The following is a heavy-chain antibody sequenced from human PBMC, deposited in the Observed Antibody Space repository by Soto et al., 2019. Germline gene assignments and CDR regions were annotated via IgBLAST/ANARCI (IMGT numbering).Heavy chain of an antibody. J-gene: IGHJ4*02. D-gene: IGHD1-1*01. CDR3: ARDPDLNWNDAGIDY. V-gene: IGHV1-24*01. CDR1: GYTLTELS. CDR2: FDPEDGET. Sequence: ASVKVSCKVSGYTLTELSMHWVRQAPGKGLEWMGGFDPEDGETIYAQKFQGRVTMTRDTSTSTAYMELNSLTSDDMAVYYCARDPDLNWNDAGIDYWGQGALVTVSS.